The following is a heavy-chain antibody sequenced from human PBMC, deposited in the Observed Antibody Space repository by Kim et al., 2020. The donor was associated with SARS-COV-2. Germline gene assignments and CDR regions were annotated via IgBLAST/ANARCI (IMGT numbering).Heavy chain of an antibody. CDR2: INTNTGNP. D-gene: IGHD3-22*01. CDR1: GYTFTSYA. Sequence: ASVKVSCKASGYTFTSYAMNWVRQAPGQGLEWMGWINTNTGNPTYAQGFTGRFVFSLDTSVSTAYLQISSLKAEDTAVYYCARDTPLSSKYYYDSSGSNAFDIWGQGTMVTVSS. V-gene: IGHV7-4-1*02. J-gene: IGHJ3*02. CDR3: ARDTPLSSKYYYDSSGSNAFDI.